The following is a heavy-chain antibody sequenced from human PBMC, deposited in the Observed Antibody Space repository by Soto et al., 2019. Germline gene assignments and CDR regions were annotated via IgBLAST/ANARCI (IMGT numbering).Heavy chain of an antibody. CDR3: ARARGGGAFDI. J-gene: IGHJ3*02. CDR1: GSAVTSYG. D-gene: IGHD2-15*01. Sequence: ASVTFSCTAAGSAVTSYGISLVRQAPGQGLEWMGWISAYNGNTNYAQKLQGRVTMTTDTSTSTAYMELRSLRSDDTAVYYCARARGGGAFDIWGQGTMVTVSS. V-gene: IGHV1-18*01. CDR2: ISAYNGNT.